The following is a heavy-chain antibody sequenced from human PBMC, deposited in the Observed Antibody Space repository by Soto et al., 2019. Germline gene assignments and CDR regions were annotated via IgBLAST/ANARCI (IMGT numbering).Heavy chain of an antibody. V-gene: IGHV3-7*01. D-gene: IGHD2-8*01. CDR2: LKQAGSQE. CDR1: GFTFSTYL. Sequence: GGSLRLSCAASGFTFSTYLMSWVRQAPGKGLEWVTNLKQAGSQEYYLDSVKGRFTISRDNAKNSLYLQMNSLRAEDTAVYYCARIRCIISCYIDYWGLGTLVTVSS. J-gene: IGHJ4*02. CDR3: ARIRCIISCYIDY.